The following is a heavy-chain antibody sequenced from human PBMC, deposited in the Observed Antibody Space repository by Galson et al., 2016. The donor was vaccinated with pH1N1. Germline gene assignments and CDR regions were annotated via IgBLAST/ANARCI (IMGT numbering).Heavy chain of an antibody. Sequence: SVKVSCKASGGTFTSYTITWVRQAPGQGLEWMGRMIPILGLSNYAQKFQGRVTITADKSRSTAYMELSSLKSEDTAVYFCARVRGHAAMDPFDFWGQGTLVTVSS. CDR1: GGTFTSYT. V-gene: IGHV1-69*02. CDR2: MIPILGLS. D-gene: IGHD5-18*01. J-gene: IGHJ4*02. CDR3: ARVRGHAAMDPFDF.